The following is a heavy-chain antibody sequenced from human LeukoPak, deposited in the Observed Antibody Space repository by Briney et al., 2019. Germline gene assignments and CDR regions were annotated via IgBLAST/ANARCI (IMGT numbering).Heavy chain of an antibody. Sequence: SETLSLTCAVYGGSFSGYYWSWIRQPPGKGLEWIGEINHSGSTNYNPSLKSRVTISVDTSKNQFSLKLSSVTAADTAVYYCARLGYYYDSSGYYYFDYWGQGTLVTVSS. CDR1: GGSFSGYY. V-gene: IGHV4-34*01. CDR2: INHSGST. J-gene: IGHJ4*02. CDR3: ARLGYYYDSSGYYYFDY. D-gene: IGHD3-22*01.